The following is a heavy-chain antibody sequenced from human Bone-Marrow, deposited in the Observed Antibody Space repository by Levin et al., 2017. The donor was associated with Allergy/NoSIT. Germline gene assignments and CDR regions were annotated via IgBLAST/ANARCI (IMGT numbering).Heavy chain of an antibody. D-gene: IGHD3-22*01. CDR3: ARHEASFDTSGYYWMGS. CDR2: IYPGDSDT. Sequence: GASVKVSCRASGYSFTNYWIGWVRQMPGKGLEWMGIIYPGDSDTIYSPSFQGQVTISADKSITTAFLQWSSLKASDTAMYFCARHEASFDTSGYYWMGSWGQGTLVTVSS. V-gene: IGHV5-51*01. J-gene: IGHJ4*02. CDR1: GYSFTNYW.